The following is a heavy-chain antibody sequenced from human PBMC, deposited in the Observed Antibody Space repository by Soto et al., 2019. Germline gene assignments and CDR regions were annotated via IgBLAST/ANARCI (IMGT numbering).Heavy chain of an antibody. D-gene: IGHD3-22*01. V-gene: IGHV3-30*18. CDR2: ISYDGSEK. CDR1: VYTLGAYA. J-gene: IGHJ4*02. CDR3: AQDRYNNFSDSSRHHDY. Sequence: SPRLSCTASVYTLGAYAMHCVLEAPFNLLEWVALISYDGSEKLCADSEKGRFTISRDNSKDTLYLQLNSLRTEDTAVYYCAQDRYNNFSDSSRHHDYWAQASLLT.